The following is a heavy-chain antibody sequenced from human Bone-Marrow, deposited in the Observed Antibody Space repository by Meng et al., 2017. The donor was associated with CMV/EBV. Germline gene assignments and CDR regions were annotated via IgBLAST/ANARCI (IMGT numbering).Heavy chain of an antibody. D-gene: IGHD6-13*01. CDR3: AWMQYSSSWGY. V-gene: IGHV5-51*01. CDR1: GYSFTSYW. CDR2: IYPSDSDT. Sequence: GESLKISCKGSGYSFTSYWIGWVRQMPGKGLEWMGIIYPSDSDTRYSPSFQGQVTISTDKSISTAYLQWSSLKASDTAMYDCAWMQYSSSWGYWGQGTLVTVSS. J-gene: IGHJ4*02.